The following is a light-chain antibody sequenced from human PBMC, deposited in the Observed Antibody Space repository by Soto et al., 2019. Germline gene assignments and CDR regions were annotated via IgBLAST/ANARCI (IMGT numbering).Light chain of an antibody. J-gene: IGKJ5*01. CDR2: AAS. Sequence: DIQMTQSPSSLSASVGDRVTITCRASQTISNYLNWYQQTPGKAPKLLIYAASNLQSGVPSRFSGSGSGTDFTLTISSLQPEDFATYYCQLSYSTPIAFGQGTRLEIK. V-gene: IGKV1-39*01. CDR3: QLSYSTPIA. CDR1: QTISNY.